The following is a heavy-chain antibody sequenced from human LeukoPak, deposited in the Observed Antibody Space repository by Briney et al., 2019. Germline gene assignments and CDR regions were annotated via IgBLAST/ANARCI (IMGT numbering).Heavy chain of an antibody. V-gene: IGHV1-18*01. CDR3: ARGGKNYFDF. Sequence: SVKVSCKASGYSFTSYGISWVREAPGRGLEWVGYISAYDGETRYAQKFQGRVTLTTDTSTGTVYMEMRRLRSDDTAVSYCARGGKNYFDFWGQGTLVTVSS. D-gene: IGHD1-26*01. J-gene: IGHJ4*02. CDR1: GYSFTSYG. CDR2: ISAYDGET.